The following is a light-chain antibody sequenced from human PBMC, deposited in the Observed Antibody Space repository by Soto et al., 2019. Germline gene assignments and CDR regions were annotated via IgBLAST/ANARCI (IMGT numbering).Light chain of an antibody. J-gene: IGLJ1*01. V-gene: IGLV1-40*01. CDR1: SSNLGAGYD. CDR3: QSYGTSLSGLYV. Sequence: QSVLTQPPSVSGAPGQRVTLSCTGNSSNLGAGYDVHWYQRLPGAAPKFLISDSNHRPSGVPDRFSVSKSGASASLAITGLRAEDEGDYFCQSYGTSLSGLYVFGTGTKVTVL. CDR2: DSN.